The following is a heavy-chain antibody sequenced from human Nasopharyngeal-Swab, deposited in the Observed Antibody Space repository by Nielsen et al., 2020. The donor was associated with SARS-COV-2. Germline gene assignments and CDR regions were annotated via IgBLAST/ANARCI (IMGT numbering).Heavy chain of an antibody. J-gene: IGHJ4*02. D-gene: IGHD6-13*01. CDR3: ARIFPYSSSWYGKYYFDY. V-gene: IGHV4-4*02. Sequence: WIRQPPGKGLEWIGEIYHSGSTNYNPSLKSRVTISVDKSKNQFSLKLSSVTAADTAVYYCARIFPYSSSWYGKYYFDYWGQGTLVTVSS. CDR2: IYHSGST.